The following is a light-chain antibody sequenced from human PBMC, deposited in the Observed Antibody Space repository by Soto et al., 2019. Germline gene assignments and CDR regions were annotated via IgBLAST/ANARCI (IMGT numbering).Light chain of an antibody. J-gene: IGKJ4*01. Sequence: DIQMTQSPSSLSASVGDRLTIACRATQDINVYLSWYQKKPGRAPDLLIYGASNLHVGVPLRFSGSGSGTDFTLTITDLQPEDFATYYCQQNFSPSVTFGGGTTVEI. CDR1: QDINVY. V-gene: IGKV1-39*01. CDR3: QQNFSPSVT. CDR2: GAS.